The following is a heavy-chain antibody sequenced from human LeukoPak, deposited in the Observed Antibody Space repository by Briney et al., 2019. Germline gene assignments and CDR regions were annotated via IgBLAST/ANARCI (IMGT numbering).Heavy chain of an antibody. J-gene: IGHJ4*02. CDR3: ARATFHRCSSTSCYYFDY. D-gene: IGHD2-2*01. V-gene: IGHV3-21*01. CDR1: GFTFSSYS. Sequence: GGSLRLSCPASGFTFSSYSMNWVRQPPGKGLEWVSSISSSSSYIYYAGSVKGRFTISRDNAKNSLYLQMNSLRAEYTAVYYCARATFHRCSSTSCYYFDYWGQGTLVTVSS. CDR2: ISSSSSYI.